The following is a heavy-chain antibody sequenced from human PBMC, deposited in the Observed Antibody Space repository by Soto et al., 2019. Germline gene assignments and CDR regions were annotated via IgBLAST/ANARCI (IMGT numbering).Heavy chain of an antibody. CDR1: RFTFSSYA. V-gene: IGHV3-30-3*01. J-gene: IGHJ4*01. Sequence: QVQLVESGGGVVQPGRSLRLSCAASRFTFSSYAMHLVRQAPCKGLEWVAVISYDGTNKYYADFVNGRFTISRDNFKNKLYLEMNSLKSADTAVYYCARVPKGYCSGGNCYSRGPVGCDLWGQGTLVTVSS. D-gene: IGHD2-15*01. CDR3: ARVPKGYCSGGNCYSRGPVGCDL. CDR2: ISYDGTNK.